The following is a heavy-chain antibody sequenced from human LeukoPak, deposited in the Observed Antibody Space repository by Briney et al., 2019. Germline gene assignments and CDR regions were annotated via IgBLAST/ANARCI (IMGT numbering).Heavy chain of an antibody. V-gene: IGHV4-59*01. CDR3: ARGNSLYGSGSLPIY. J-gene: IGHJ4*02. CDR1: GGSISSYY. CDR2: IYYSGST. D-gene: IGHD3-10*01. Sequence: SETLSLTCTVSGGSISSYYWSWIRQPPGKGLEWIGYIYYSGSTNYNPSLKSRVTISVDTSKNQFSLKLSSVTAADTAVYYCARGNSLYGSGSLPIYWGQGTLVTVSS.